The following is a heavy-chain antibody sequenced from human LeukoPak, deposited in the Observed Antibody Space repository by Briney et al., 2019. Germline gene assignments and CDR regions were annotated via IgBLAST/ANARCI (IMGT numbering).Heavy chain of an antibody. V-gene: IGHV5-51*01. D-gene: IGHD3-3*01. CDR3: ARQGDLYDFWSGYTQDDAFDI. CDR1: GYSFTSYW. J-gene: IGHJ3*02. Sequence: GESLKISCKGSGYSFTSYWIGWVRQMPGKGLEWMGIIYPGDSDTRYSPSFQGQVTISADKSISTAYLQWSSLKASDTAMYYCARQGDLYDFWSGYTQDDAFDIWGQGTMVTVSS. CDR2: IYPGDSDT.